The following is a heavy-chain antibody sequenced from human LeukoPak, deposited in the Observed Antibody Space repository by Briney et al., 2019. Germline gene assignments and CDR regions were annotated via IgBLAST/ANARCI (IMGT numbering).Heavy chain of an antibody. J-gene: IGHJ3*02. V-gene: IGHV1-2*02. CDR3: ARDLSGGALRAFHI. CDR2: INPNSGGT. CDR1: GYIFTAYY. Sequence: ASVTVSCKASGYIFTAYYIHWVRQAPGEGLEWMGWINPNSGGTSFALNFQRRVTLTRDTSISTVYMELSMLRSDDTALYYCARDLSGGALRAFHIWGQGTMVTVSS. D-gene: IGHD2-15*01.